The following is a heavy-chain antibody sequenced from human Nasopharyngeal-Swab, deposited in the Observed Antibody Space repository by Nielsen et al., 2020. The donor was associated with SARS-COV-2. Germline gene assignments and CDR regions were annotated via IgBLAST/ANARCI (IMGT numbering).Heavy chain of an antibody. D-gene: IGHD3-16*02. Sequence: GSLRLFCTVSGGSISSYYWSWIRQPPGKGLEWIGYIYYSGSTNYNPSLKSRVTISVDTSKNQFSLKLSSVTAADTAVYYCARHANYDYVWGSYRPHDAFDIWGQGTMVTVSS. V-gene: IGHV4-59*08. CDR3: ARHANYDYVWGSYRPHDAFDI. CDR1: GGSISSYY. CDR2: IYYSGST. J-gene: IGHJ3*02.